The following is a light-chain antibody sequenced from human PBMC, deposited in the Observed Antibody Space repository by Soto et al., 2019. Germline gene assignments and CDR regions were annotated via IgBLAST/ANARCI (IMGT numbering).Light chain of an antibody. CDR2: DVN. J-gene: IGLJ1*01. CDR1: SSDVGAYKY. CDR3: CSFAGGFTFV. Sequence: QSVLTQPRSVSGSPGQPVTISCAGTSSDVGAYKYVSWFQQHTGKAPKVIIYDVNKRPSGVPDRFSGSKSGNTASLTISGLQADDEADYYCCSFAGGFTFVFGTGTKVTVL. V-gene: IGLV2-11*01.